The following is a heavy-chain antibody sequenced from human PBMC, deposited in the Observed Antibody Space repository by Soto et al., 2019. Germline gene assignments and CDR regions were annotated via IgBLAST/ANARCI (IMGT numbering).Heavy chain of an antibody. CDR3: GRESGETWDYEAS. V-gene: IGHV4-4*07. CDR1: GGSISSYR. J-gene: IGHJ5*02. Sequence: PSETLSLTCTVSGGSISSYRWSWIRQPAGKGLEWIGRLNNYGNTHYNPSRKSRVTVSVDTSRNQFFLTLRSVTAADSAVYHCGRESGETWDYEASWGQGTPVTVSS. D-gene: IGHD1-7*01. CDR2: LNNYGNT.